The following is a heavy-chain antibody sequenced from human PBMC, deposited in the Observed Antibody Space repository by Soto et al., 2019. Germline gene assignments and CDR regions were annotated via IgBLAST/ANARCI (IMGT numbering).Heavy chain of an antibody. D-gene: IGHD3-10*01. CDR1: GFALSTNW. Sequence: EVQLVESGGGLVQPGGSLRLSCAASGFALSTNWMCWVRQAPGKGLEWLANINQDGSQKYSVDSVKGRFTISRDNAKNSLFLQMNSLRAEDTAIYRCARVSHYGSGSHDYYYMDVWGKGTTVTVSS. J-gene: IGHJ6*03. CDR3: ARVSHYGSGSHDYYYMDV. V-gene: IGHV3-7*01. CDR2: INQDGSQK.